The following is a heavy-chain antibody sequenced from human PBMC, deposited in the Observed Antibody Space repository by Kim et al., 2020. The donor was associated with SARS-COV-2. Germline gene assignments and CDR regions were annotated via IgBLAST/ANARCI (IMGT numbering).Heavy chain of an antibody. V-gene: IGHV3-23*01. CDR2: ISSNSIST. CDR1: GLIFASYA. CDR3: AEDPHGYHEDY. J-gene: IGHJ4*02. Sequence: GGSLRLSCEGSGLIFASYAMSWVRQAPGKGLEWVSGISSNSISTYYADSVKGRFTVSRDNSKNTLYLQLNRLRAEDTAVYYCAEDPHGYHEDYWGQGTLV. D-gene: IGHD3-16*02.